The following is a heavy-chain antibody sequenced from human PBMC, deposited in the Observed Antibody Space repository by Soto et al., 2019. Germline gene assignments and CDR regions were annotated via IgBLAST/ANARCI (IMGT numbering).Heavy chain of an antibody. CDR3: ARDQLYYNDISGRPLNAFDV. D-gene: IGHD3-22*01. CDR2: INGGGGIT. J-gene: IGHJ3*01. Sequence: PGGSLRLSCAASRSTFSSYAMSWVRQAPGKGLEWVSTINGGGGITYYADSVKGRFTISRDNAKNSLYLQMNSLRAEDTAVYYCARDQLYYNDISGRPLNAFDVWGQGTMVTVSS. CDR1: RSTFSSYA. V-gene: IGHV3-23*01.